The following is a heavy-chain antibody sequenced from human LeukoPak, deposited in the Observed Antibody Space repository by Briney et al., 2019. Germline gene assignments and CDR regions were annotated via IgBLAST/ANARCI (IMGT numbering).Heavy chain of an antibody. J-gene: IGHJ4*02. CDR2: ISGYNGDT. CDR3: ARGCGSTSCYLLDY. Sequence: ASVKVSCKASGYTFTSYYMHWVRQAPGQGLEWMGWISGYNGDTNYAQKFQDRVTMTTDTSTSTAYMELRSLRSDDTAFYYCARGCGSTSCYLLDYWGQGTLVTVSS. D-gene: IGHD2-2*01. CDR1: GYTFTSYY. V-gene: IGHV1-18*04.